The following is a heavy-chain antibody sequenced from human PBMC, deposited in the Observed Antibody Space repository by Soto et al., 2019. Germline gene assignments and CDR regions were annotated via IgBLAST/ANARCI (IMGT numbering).Heavy chain of an antibody. V-gene: IGHV1-3*01. CDR2: INADNGNT. J-gene: IGHJ6*02. D-gene: IGHD6-19*01. CDR3: ARDLRAVAGYYFYYGMDV. CDR1: GYTFISYA. Sequence: ASVKVSCKASGYTFISYAMHWVRQAPGQRLEWMGWINADNGNTKYSQKFQGRVTITRDTSASTAYMELSSLRSEDTAVYYCARDLRAVAGYYFYYGMDVWGQGTTVTVSS.